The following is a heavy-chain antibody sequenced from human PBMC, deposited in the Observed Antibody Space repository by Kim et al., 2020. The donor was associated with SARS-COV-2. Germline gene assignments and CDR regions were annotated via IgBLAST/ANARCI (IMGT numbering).Heavy chain of an antibody. CDR1: GFSFSTYT. D-gene: IGHD3-22*01. CDR2: ISSSSTYT. V-gene: IGHV3-21*01. J-gene: IGHJ4*02. Sequence: GGSLRLSCAASGFSFSTYTMKWVRQAPGKGLEWVSSISSSSTYTYYADLVKGRFTISRDNAKNSLYLQMNSLRAEDTAVYYCARDLLHHYYDSSGYSDYWGQGTLVTVSS. CDR3: ARDLLHHYYDSSGYSDY.